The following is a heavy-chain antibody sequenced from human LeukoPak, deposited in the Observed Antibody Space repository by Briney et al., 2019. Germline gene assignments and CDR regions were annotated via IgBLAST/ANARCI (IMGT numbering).Heavy chain of an antibody. Sequence: GGSLGLSCAASGFTFSNFAMHWVRQAPGKGLEWVAVITYDGDDKFYAASVKGRFTISRDNSKNTLYLQMNSLRTEDTAVFYCGGYCSGGDCQGDFDYWGQGTLVTVSS. CDR1: GFTFSNFA. D-gene: IGHD2-15*01. CDR3: GGYCSGGDCQGDFDY. CDR2: ITYDGDDK. J-gene: IGHJ4*02. V-gene: IGHV3-30*04.